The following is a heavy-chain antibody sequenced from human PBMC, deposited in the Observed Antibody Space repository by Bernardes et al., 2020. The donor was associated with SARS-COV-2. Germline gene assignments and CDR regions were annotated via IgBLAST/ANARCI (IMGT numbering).Heavy chain of an antibody. CDR3: ARENTRTDSSSGGFDP. Sequence: ASMKVSCKASGYTFTGYYMHWVRQAPGQGLEWMGWINPNSGGTNYAQKFQGRVTMTRDTSISTAYMELSRLRSDDTAVYYCARENTRTDSSSGGFDPWGQGTLVTVSS. V-gene: IGHV1-2*02. CDR1: GYTFTGYY. D-gene: IGHD6-6*01. CDR2: INPNSGGT. J-gene: IGHJ5*02.